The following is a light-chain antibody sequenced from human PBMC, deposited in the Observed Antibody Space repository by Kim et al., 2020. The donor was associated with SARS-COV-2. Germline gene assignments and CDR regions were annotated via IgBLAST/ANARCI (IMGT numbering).Light chain of an antibody. J-gene: IGLJ1*01. CDR2: QDN. Sequence: VTPDTTAPFTFSGCKLGDKFASCYHHKPGQSPVLIIYQDNKRHSGIPERFSGSNSGDTATLTISGTQAMDEADYYCQAWDSSTAVFGTGTKVTVL. CDR3: QAWDSSTAV. CDR1: KLGDKF. V-gene: IGLV3-1*01.